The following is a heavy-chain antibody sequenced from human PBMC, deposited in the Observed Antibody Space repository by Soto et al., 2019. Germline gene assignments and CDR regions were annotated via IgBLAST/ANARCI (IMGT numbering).Heavy chain of an antibody. CDR1: GGSISSGDYY. Sequence: KPSETLSLTCTVSGGSISSGDYYWSWIRQPPGKGLEWIGYIYYSGSTYYNPSLKSRVTISVDTSKNQFSLKLSSVTAADTAVYYCARRRGHPVIWAYYFDYWGQGTLVTVSS. J-gene: IGHJ4*02. V-gene: IGHV4-30-4*01. D-gene: IGHD3-22*01. CDR2: IYYSGST. CDR3: ARRRGHPVIWAYYFDY.